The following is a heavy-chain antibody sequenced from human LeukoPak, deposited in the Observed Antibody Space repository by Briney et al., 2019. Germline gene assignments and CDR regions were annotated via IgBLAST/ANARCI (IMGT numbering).Heavy chain of an antibody. CDR2: ISGSGGST. D-gene: IGHD6-19*01. Sequence: GGSLRLSCAASGFTFSSYAMSWVRQAPGKGLEWVSAISGSGGSTYYADSVKGRFTISRDNAKNSLYLQMNSLRVEDTALYYCARGAFYSSAWYENYWGQGALVTVSS. J-gene: IGHJ4*02. CDR1: GFTFSSYA. V-gene: IGHV3-23*01. CDR3: ARGAFYSSAWYENY.